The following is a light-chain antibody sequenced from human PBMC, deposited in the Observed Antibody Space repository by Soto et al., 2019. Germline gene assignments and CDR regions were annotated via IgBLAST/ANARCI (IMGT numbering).Light chain of an antibody. CDR2: DAS. V-gene: IGKV1-5*01. CDR1: QSISSW. J-gene: IGKJ2*01. CDR3: QQYNSYPYT. Sequence: DIQMTQSPSTLSASVGDRVTITCRASQSISSWLAWYQQNPGKAPKLLIDDASSLESGVPSRFSGSGSGTEFTLTISSLQPDDFATYYCQQYNSYPYTFGQGTKREIK.